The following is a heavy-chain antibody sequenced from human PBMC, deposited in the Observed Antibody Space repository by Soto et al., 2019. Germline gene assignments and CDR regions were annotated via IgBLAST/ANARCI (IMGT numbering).Heavy chain of an antibody. D-gene: IGHD4-17*01. CDR3: ANLFGDYRWDAFDI. Sequence: QVQLVESGGGVVQPGRSLRLSCAASGFTFSSYGMHWVRQAPGKGLEWVAVISYDGSNKYYADSVKGRFTISRDNSKNTLYLQMNSLRAEDTAVYYCANLFGDYRWDAFDIWCQGTMVTVSS. V-gene: IGHV3-30*18. CDR2: ISYDGSNK. J-gene: IGHJ3*02. CDR1: GFTFSSYG.